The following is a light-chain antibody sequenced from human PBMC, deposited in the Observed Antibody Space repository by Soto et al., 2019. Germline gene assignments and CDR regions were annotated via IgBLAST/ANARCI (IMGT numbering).Light chain of an antibody. Sequence: DIQMTQSPSTLSASVGDRVTITCRASQTIDSWLAWYHQRPGKPPNLLIYKASTLASGVPSRFSGSGSGTDFTLTISSLEPEDFATYYCQQSYSTPTFGQGTKVDIK. V-gene: IGKV1-5*03. CDR2: KAS. CDR3: QQSYSTPT. J-gene: IGKJ2*01. CDR1: QTIDSW.